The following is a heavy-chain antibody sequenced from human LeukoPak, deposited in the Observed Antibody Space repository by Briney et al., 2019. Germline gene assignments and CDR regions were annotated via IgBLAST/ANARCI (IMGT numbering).Heavy chain of an antibody. CDR1: GYTFTGYY. V-gene: IGHV1-2*02. CDR2: INPNSGGT. Sequence: ASVKVSCKASGYTFTGYYMHWVRQAPGQGLKWMGWINPNSGGTNYAQKFQGRVTMTRDTSISTAYMELSRLRSDDTAVYYCARDLHHTKYYDYVWGSYRYNYYYYMDVWGKGTTVTVSS. CDR3: ARDLHHTKYYDYVWGSYRYNYYYYMDV. J-gene: IGHJ6*03. D-gene: IGHD3-16*02.